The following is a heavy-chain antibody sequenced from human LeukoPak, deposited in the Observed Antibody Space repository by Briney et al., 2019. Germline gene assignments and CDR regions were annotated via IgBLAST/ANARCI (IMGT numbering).Heavy chain of an antibody. V-gene: IGHV4-61*02. D-gene: IGHD3-10*01. Sequence: PSQTLSPTCTVSGGSVSSSSYYWSWIRQPAGKGLEWIGRIYTSGSTNYNPSLKSRVTISVDTSKNQFSLKLSSVPAADTAVYYCASCHNFGYYYYYMDVWGKGTTVTVS. CDR3: ASCHNFGYYYYYMDV. CDR1: GGSVSSSSYY. CDR2: IYTSGST. J-gene: IGHJ6*03.